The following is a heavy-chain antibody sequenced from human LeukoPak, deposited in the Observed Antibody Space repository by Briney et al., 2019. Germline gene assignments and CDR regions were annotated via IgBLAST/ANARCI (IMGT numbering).Heavy chain of an antibody. J-gene: IGHJ3*02. V-gene: IGHV3-48*03. CDR1: GFTFSSYE. CDR2: ISSSGSTI. Sequence: PGGSLRLSCAASGFTFSSYEMNWVRQAPGKGLEWVSYISSSGSTIYYADSVKGRFTISRDNSKNTLYLQMNSLRAEDTAVYYCAKDQPFDIWGQGTMVTVSS. CDR3: AKDQPFDI.